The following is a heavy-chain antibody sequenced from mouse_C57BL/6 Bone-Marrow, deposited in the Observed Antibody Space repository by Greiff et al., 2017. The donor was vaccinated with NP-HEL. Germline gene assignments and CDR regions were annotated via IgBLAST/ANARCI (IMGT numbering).Heavy chain of an antibody. Sequence: QVQLQQSDAELVKPGASVKISCKVSGYTFTDHTIHWMKQRPEQGLEWIGYIYPRDGSTKYNEKLKGQATLTADKSSSTAYMQLNSLTSEDSAVYFCARRGDLCMMKRYFDYWGQGTTLTVSS. V-gene: IGHV1-78*01. J-gene: IGHJ2*01. CDR3: ARRGDLCMMKRYFDY. CDR1: GYTFTDHT. CDR2: IYPRDGST. D-gene: IGHD6-5*01.